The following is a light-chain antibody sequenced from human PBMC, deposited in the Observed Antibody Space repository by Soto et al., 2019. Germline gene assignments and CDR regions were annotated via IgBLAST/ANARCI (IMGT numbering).Light chain of an antibody. V-gene: IGKV3-11*01. CDR1: QSVSLS. CDR2: DAS. Sequence: EIVLTQSPATLSLSPGGRATLSCRASQSVSLSLAWYQQKPGQAPRLLIYDASKRASGFPARFSGSGSGTDFTLTISSLEPEEFAVYYCQERTGCPPWTFGQGTKVEIE. CDR3: QERTGCPPWT. J-gene: IGKJ1*01.